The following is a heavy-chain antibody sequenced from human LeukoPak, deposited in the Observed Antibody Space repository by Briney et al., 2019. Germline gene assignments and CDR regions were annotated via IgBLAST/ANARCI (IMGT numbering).Heavy chain of an antibody. J-gene: IGHJ6*02. CDR3: ARDSGIYDSSGYYGLSYYGMDV. D-gene: IGHD3-22*01. CDR1: GFTFASYA. V-gene: IGHV3-23*01. CDR2: ISGSGGST. Sequence: PGGSLRLSCAASGFTFASYAMTWVRQAPGKGLEWFSAISGSGGSTYYADSVKGRFTISRDNYKNTLYLQMNSLRAEDTAVYYCARDSGIYDSSGYYGLSYYGMDVCGQGTTVTVSS.